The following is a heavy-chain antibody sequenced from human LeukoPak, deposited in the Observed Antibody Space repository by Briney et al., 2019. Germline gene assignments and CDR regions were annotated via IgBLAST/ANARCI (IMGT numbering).Heavy chain of an antibody. CDR2: ISTDGSST. CDR1: GFTFSRYW. Sequence: PGGSLTLSCAASGFTFSRYWIHWVRQAPGKGPVWVSVISTDGSSTRYADSVKGRFTISRDNVKNTLYLQMNSLRVEDTAVYYCTGASFDASGMGFDPWGQGALVTVSS. CDR3: TGASFDASGMGFDP. V-gene: IGHV3-74*01. D-gene: IGHD3-10*01. J-gene: IGHJ5*02.